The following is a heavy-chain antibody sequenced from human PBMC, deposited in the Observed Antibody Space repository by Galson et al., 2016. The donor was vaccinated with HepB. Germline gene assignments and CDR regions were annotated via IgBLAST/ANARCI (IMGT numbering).Heavy chain of an antibody. J-gene: IGHJ4*02. V-gene: IGHV3-23*01. CDR3: AKDSGSGWYGDYLDY. D-gene: IGHD6-19*01. CDR2: ITGGGGGT. CDR1: GFTFSSYA. Sequence: SPRLSCAASGFTFSSYAMNWVRQAPGKGPEWVSSITGGGGGTYYANSVKGRFTVSRDNSKNTLYLQMNSLSVEDTAVYYCAKDSGSGWYGDYLDYWGQGTLVTVAS.